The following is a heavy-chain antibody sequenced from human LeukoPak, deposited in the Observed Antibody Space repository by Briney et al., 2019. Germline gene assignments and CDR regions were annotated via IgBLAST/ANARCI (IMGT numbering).Heavy chain of an antibody. CDR2: ISASGGST. V-gene: IGHV3-23*01. Sequence: PGGSLRLSCAASGFTFSSYAMSWVRQAPGKGLDWVSAISASGGSTSYADSVKGRFATSRDNSKNTLYLQMNSLRAVDTAVYYCASQTSGYSGYSSHYWGQGTLVTVSS. CDR3: ASQTSGYSGYSSHY. CDR1: GFTFSSYA. D-gene: IGHD5-12*01. J-gene: IGHJ4*02.